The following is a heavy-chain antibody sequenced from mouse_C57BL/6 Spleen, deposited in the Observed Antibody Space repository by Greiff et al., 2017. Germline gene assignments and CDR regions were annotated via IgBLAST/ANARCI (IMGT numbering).Heavy chain of an antibody. D-gene: IGHD1-1*01. CDR3: AREDYYGSSRGFDY. CDR1: GFTFSSYA. CDR2: ISDGGSYT. V-gene: IGHV5-4*01. Sequence: EVKLVESGGGLVKPGGSLKLSCAASGFTFSSYAMSWVRQTPEKRLEWVATISDGGSYTYYPDNVKGRFTISRDNAKNNLYLQMSHLKSEDTAMYYCAREDYYGSSRGFDYWGQGTTLTVSS. J-gene: IGHJ2*01.